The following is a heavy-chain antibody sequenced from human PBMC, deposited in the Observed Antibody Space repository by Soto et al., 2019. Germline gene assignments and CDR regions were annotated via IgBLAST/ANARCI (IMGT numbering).Heavy chain of an antibody. CDR2: MNPNSGNT. D-gene: IGHD3-10*01. CDR3: AREHYGNSAWFDP. V-gene: IGHV1-8*01. CDR1: GYTFPSYD. Sequence: QVQLVQSGAEVKKPGASVKVSCKASGYTFPSYDVNGVRQATGQGLEWMGWMNPNSGNTGYAQKFQGRVTMTRNTSISTAYMELSSLRSEDTAVYYRAREHYGNSAWFDPLGQGTLVTVSS. J-gene: IGHJ5*02.